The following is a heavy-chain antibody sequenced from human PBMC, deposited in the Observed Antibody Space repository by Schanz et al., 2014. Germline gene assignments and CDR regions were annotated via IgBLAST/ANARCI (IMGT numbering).Heavy chain of an antibody. CDR2: ISGSGGST. CDR1: GFTFSSYA. V-gene: IGHV3-23*04. J-gene: IGHJ4*02. D-gene: IGHD5-18*01. Sequence: VQLVESGGGVVQPGGSLRLSCAASGFTFSSYAMSWVRQAPGKGLEWVSAISGSGGSTYYADSVKGRFTISRDNSKNTLYLQMNSLRAEDTAVYYCAKDAENTAMITDYFDYWGQGTLVTVSS. CDR3: AKDAENTAMITDYFDY.